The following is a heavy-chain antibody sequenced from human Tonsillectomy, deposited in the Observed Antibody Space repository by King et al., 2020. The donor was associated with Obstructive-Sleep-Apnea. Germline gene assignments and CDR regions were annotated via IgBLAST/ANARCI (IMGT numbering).Heavy chain of an antibody. CDR1: GFTFSSYA. CDR2: ISGSGGST. J-gene: IGHJ3*02. CDR3: AKDYSGSYHDAFDI. V-gene: IGHV3-23*04. D-gene: IGHD1-26*01. Sequence: VQLVESGGGLVQPGWSLRLSCAASGFTFSSYAMSWFRQSPGKGREWLSAISGSGGSTYYADSVKGRFTISRDNSKNTLYLQMNSLRAEDTAVYYCAKDYSGSYHDAFDIWGQGTMVTVSS.